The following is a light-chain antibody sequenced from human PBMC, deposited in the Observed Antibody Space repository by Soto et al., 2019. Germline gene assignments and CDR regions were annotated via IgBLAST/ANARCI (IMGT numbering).Light chain of an antibody. CDR1: SSDIGGYQH. Sequence: QSALTQPASVSGSPGQSITISCTGTSSDIGGYQHVSWYQQHPGKALKLMIYEVSNRPSGVSNRFSGSKSGNTASLTISGLQAEDEADYYCSSYTTSSTQVFGTGTKLTVL. CDR3: SSYTTSSTQV. J-gene: IGLJ1*01. V-gene: IGLV2-14*01. CDR2: EVS.